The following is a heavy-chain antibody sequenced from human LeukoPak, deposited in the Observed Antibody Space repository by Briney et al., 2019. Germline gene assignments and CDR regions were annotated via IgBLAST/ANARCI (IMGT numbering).Heavy chain of an antibody. D-gene: IGHD3-22*01. J-gene: IGHJ3*02. CDR1: GGSISSYY. CDR2: IYYSGST. V-gene: IGHV4-59*08. Sequence: SETLSLTCTVSGGSISSYYWSWIRQPPGKGLEWIGYIYYSGSTNYNPSLKSRVTISVDTSKNQFSLKLSSVTAADRAVYYCARHQHSVVVITTEVAFDIWGQGTMVTVSS. CDR3: ARHQHSVVVITTEVAFDI.